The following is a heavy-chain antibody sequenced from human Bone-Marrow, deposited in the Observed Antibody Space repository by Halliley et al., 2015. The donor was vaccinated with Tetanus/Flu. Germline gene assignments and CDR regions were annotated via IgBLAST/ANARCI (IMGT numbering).Heavy chain of an antibody. V-gene: IGHV3-33*01. D-gene: IGHD5-12*01. Sequence: KGLEGVAVIGYDGTRPSYADSVKGRFTISRDNSKNTLYLQMDSLRAEDTAVYYCARHYNDGYNDYWGQGALVTVSS. J-gene: IGHJ4*02. CDR3: ARHYNDGYNDY. CDR2: IGYDGTRP.